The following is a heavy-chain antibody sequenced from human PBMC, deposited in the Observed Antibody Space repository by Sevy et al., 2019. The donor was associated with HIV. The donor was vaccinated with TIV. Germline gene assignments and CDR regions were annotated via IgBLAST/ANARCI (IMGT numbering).Heavy chain of an antibody. D-gene: IGHD1-26*01. CDR2: IYSGEYT. CDR1: GFTVSSKY. J-gene: IGHJ6*02. V-gene: IGHV3-53*01. Sequence: GGSLRLSCAASGFTVSSKYMSWVRQAPGKGLEWVSVIYSGEYTYYADSVKDRFTISRDISKNTLNLEMNNLRAEDTAIYYCATTSTPLYYYALDVWGQGTTVTVSS. CDR3: ATTSTPLYYYALDV.